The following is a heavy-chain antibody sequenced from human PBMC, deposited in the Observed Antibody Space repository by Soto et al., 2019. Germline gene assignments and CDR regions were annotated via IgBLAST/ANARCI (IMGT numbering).Heavy chain of an antibody. V-gene: IGHV4-4*02. Sequence: SETLSLTCAVSGASISSAFWWAWVRQAPGKGLEWIGEIYHVGSTNYNPSLKSRVTISVDTSKNQFSLNLSSVTAADTAVYYCARQRRDFDYWGQGSLVTVSS. CDR2: IYHVGST. D-gene: IGHD6-25*01. J-gene: IGHJ4*02. CDR1: GASISSAFW. CDR3: ARQRRDFDY.